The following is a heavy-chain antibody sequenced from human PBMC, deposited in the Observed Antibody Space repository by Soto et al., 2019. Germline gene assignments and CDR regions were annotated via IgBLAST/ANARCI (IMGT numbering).Heavy chain of an antibody. D-gene: IGHD2-2*01. CDR1: GFTFSSYG. J-gene: IGHJ6*02. V-gene: IGHV3-30*18. CDR3: AKGPAIVLVPAAMNYYYGMDV. Sequence: PGGSLRLSCAASGFTFSSYGMHWVRQAPCKGLEWVAVISYDGSNKYYADSVKGRFTISRDNSKNTLYLQMNSLRAEDTAVYYCAKGPAIVLVPAAMNYYYGMDVWGQGTTVTVSS. CDR2: ISYDGSNK.